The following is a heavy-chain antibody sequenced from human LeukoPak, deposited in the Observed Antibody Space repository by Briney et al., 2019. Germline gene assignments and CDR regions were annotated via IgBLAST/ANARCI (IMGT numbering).Heavy chain of an antibody. CDR1: GYTFTGYY. Sequence: ASVKVSCKASGYTFTGYYMHWVRQAPGQGLEWMGWINPNSGGTNYAQKFQGRVTITRDTSISTAYMELSRLRSDDTAVYYCARGGQYVLHYDSSGYPPRGHWGQGTLVTVSS. CDR2: INPNSGGT. CDR3: ARGGQYVLHYDSSGYPPRGH. J-gene: IGHJ4*02. V-gene: IGHV1-2*02. D-gene: IGHD3-22*01.